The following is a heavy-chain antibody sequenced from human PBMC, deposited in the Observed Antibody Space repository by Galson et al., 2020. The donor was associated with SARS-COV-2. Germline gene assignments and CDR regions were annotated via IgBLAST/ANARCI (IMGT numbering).Heavy chain of an antibody. V-gene: IGHV4-59*01. CDR2: IYYSGST. CDR1: GGSISSYY. Sequence: SETLSLTCTVSGGSISSYYWSWIRQPPGKGLEWIGYIYYSGSTNYNPSLKSRVTISVDTSKNQFSLKLSSVTAADTAVYYCARVGLELRLDYYYYMDVWGKGTTVTVSS. D-gene: IGHD1-7*01. CDR3: ARVGLELRLDYYYYMDV. J-gene: IGHJ6*03.